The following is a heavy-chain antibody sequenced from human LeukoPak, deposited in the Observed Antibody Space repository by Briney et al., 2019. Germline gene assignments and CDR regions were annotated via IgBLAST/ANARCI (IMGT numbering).Heavy chain of an antibody. CDR3: ARERGYSGYAPLFDY. CDR1: GYTLTELS. CDR2: FDPEDGET. D-gene: IGHD5-12*01. V-gene: IGHV1-24*01. Sequence: ASVKVSCKVSGYTLTELSMHWVRQAPGKGLEWMGGFDPEDGETIYAQKFQGRVTITADESTSTAYMELSSLRSEDTAVYYCARERGYSGYAPLFDYWGQGTLVTVSS. J-gene: IGHJ4*02.